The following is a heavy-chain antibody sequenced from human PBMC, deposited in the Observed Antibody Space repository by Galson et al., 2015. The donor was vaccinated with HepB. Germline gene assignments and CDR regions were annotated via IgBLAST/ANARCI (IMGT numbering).Heavy chain of an antibody. D-gene: IGHD5-18*01. CDR2: IRYDGSNK. CDR3: AKDRSPRGLWDTAMLHNWFDP. CDR1: GFTFSSYG. V-gene: IGHV3-30*02. J-gene: IGHJ5*02. Sequence: LRLSCAASGFTFSSYGMHWVRQAPGKGLEWVAFIRYDGSNKYYADSVKGRFTISRDNSKNTLYLQMNSLRAEDTAVYYCAKDRSPRGLWDTAMLHNWFDPWGQGTLVTVSS.